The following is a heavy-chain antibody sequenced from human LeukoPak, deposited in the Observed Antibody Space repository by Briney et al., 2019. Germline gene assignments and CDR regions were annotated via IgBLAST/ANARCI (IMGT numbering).Heavy chain of an antibody. CDR3: AKDSDSSGHGPFDY. Sequence: GGSLRLSCAASGFTFDDYAMHWVRQAPGKGLEWVSGISWNSGSNCYADSVKGRFTISRANAKNSLYLQMNSLRAEDTALYYCAKDSDSSGHGPFDYWGQGTLVTVSS. J-gene: IGHJ4*02. CDR2: ISWNSGSN. CDR1: GFTFDDYA. V-gene: IGHV3-9*01. D-gene: IGHD3-22*01.